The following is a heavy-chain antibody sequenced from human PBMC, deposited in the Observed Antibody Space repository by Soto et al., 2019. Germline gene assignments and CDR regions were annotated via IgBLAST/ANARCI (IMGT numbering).Heavy chain of an antibody. CDR1: GGTFSSYA. J-gene: IGHJ5*02. CDR2: IIPIFGTA. CDR3: ASPGGYCSSTSCPFDP. V-gene: IGHV1-69*13. D-gene: IGHD2-2*01. Sequence: RASVKVSCKASGGTFSSYAISWVRQAPGKGLEWRGGIIPIFGTANSAQKFQGRVTITADESTSTAYMELSSLRSEDTAEYYCASPGGYCSSTSCPFDPWGPGTPVTVSS.